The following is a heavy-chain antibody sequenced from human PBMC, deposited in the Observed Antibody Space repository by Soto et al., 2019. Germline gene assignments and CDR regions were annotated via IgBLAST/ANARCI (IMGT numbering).Heavy chain of an antibody. V-gene: IGHV3-23*01. J-gene: IGHJ4*02. CDR1: AFTFSSYA. Sequence: DVQLLESGGGLAQPGGSLRLSCAASAFTFSSYAMSWVRQAPGKGLEWVSAVSGSGDSTYYADSVKGRFTISRDNSKNTLYLQMNSLSAEDTAVYYCAKGRASDCPGCTQDYWGQGTLVTVSS. CDR3: AKGRASDCPGCTQDY. D-gene: IGHD2-21*02. CDR2: VSGSGDST.